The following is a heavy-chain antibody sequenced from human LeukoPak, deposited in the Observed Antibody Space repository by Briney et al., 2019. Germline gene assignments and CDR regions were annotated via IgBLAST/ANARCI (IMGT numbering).Heavy chain of an antibody. J-gene: IGHJ4*02. CDR3: ARAHPHFDY. V-gene: IGHV4-59*01. CDR2: IYYSGST. CDR1: GGSTSSYY. Sequence: SETLSLTCTVSGGSTSSYYWSWIRQPPGKGLEWIGYIYYSGSTNYNPSLKSRVTISVDTSKSQFSLKLSSVTAADTAVYYCARAHPHFDYWGQGTLVTVSS.